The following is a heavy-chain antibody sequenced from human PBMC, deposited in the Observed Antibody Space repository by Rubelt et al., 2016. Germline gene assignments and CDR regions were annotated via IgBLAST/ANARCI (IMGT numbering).Heavy chain of an antibody. CDR3: ARRNDGGSVDY. Sequence: VQLVQSGAEVKKPGASVKASCKASGYTFTSYDINWVRQATGQGLEWMGWMNPNSGNTGYAQKLQGRVTMTTDTSTSTGYMELRSLRSDDTAVYYCARRNDGGSVDYWGQGTLVTVSS. V-gene: IGHV1-8*01. CDR1: GYTFTSYD. CDR2: MNPNSGNT. D-gene: IGHD1-1*01. J-gene: IGHJ4*02.